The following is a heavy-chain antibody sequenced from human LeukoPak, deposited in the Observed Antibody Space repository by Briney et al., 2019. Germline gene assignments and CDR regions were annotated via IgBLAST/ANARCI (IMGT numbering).Heavy chain of an antibody. V-gene: IGHV3-33*03. CDR1: GFTFSSYG. Sequence: GGSLRLSCAASGFTFSSYGMHWVRQAPGKGLEWVAVIWYDGSNKYYADSVKGRFTISRDNAKNSLYLQMHSLGAEDTAVYYCAGGVPAANTVYYLDVWGNGTTVTVSS. D-gene: IGHD2-2*01. CDR3: AGGVPAANTVYYLDV. CDR2: IWYDGSNK. J-gene: IGHJ6*03.